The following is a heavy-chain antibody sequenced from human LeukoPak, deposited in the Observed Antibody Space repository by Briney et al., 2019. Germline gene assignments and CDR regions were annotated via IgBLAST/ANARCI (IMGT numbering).Heavy chain of an antibody. CDR3: ARGYNFGVVIFDAFDI. Sequence: ASVKVSCKASGYTFTSYGISWVRQAPGQGLEWMGWISTYKGNTNYAQKLQGRVTVTTDTSTSTVYMELRSLRSDDTAVYYCARGYNFGVVIFDAFDIWGQGTMVTVSS. D-gene: IGHD3-3*01. CDR2: ISTYKGNT. V-gene: IGHV1-18*01. CDR1: GYTFTSYG. J-gene: IGHJ3*02.